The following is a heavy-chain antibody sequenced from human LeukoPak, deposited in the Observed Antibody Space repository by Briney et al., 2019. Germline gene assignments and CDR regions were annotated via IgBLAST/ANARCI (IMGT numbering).Heavy chain of an antibody. V-gene: IGHV4-39*07. D-gene: IGHD3-22*01. CDR3: ARAPSDSSGYYQYYFDY. J-gene: IGHJ4*02. CDR1: GGSISSSSYY. Sequence: PSETLSLTCTVSGGSISSSSYYWGWIRQPPGKGLERIGSIYYSGSTYYNPSLKSRVTISVDTSKNQFSLKLSSVTAADTAVYYCARAPSDSSGYYQYYFDYWGQGTLVTVSS. CDR2: IYYSGST.